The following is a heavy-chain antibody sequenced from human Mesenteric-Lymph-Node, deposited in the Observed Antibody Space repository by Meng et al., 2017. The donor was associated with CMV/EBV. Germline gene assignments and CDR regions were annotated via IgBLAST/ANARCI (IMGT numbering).Heavy chain of an antibody. CDR2: IYYSGNT. V-gene: IGHV4-59*01. Sequence: SETLSLTCTVSGGSISSYYWSWIRQPPGKELEWIGYIYYSGNTKYNPSLKSRVAISVDTSKNQFSLRLSSVTAADTAIYYCARVGDTYGYPRFDPWGQGTLVTVSS. D-gene: IGHD5-18*01. CDR3: ARVGDTYGYPRFDP. CDR1: GGSISSYY. J-gene: IGHJ5*02.